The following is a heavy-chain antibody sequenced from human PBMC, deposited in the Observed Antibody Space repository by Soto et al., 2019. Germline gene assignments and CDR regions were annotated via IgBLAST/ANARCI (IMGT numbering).Heavy chain of an antibody. CDR1: GFTFSSYG. CDR3: AKGTMGSDYYDMDV. CDR2: ISYDGSHK. V-gene: IGHV3-30*18. Sequence: QVQLVESGGGVVQPGRSLRLSCAASGFTFSSYGMHWVRQAPGKGLEWVAVISYDGSHKCYADSVKGRFTISRDNSKNTLFLQMNSLRAVDTAVYYCAKGTMGSDYYDMDVWGQGTTVTVSS. J-gene: IGHJ6*02. D-gene: IGHD3-3*01.